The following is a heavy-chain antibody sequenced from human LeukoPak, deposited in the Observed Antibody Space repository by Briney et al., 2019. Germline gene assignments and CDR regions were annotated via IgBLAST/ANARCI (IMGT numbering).Heavy chain of an antibody. V-gene: IGHV4-59*01. Sequence: SETLSLTCTLAGGSISSYYWSWIRQPPGKGLEWIGYIYYSGSTNYNPSLKGRVTISVDTSKNQFSLKLSSVTAADTAVYYCARDTAMGLYYYGMDVWGKGTTVTVSS. D-gene: IGHD5-18*01. CDR3: ARDTAMGLYYYGMDV. CDR1: GGSISSYY. CDR2: IYYSGST. J-gene: IGHJ6*04.